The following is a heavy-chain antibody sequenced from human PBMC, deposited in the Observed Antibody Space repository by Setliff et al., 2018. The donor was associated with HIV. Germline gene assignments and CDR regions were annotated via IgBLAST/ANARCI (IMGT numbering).Heavy chain of an antibody. D-gene: IGHD6-13*01. CDR3: ARGVAAAGMLMDV. V-gene: IGHV4-4*07. J-gene: IGHJ6*03. CDR1: GGSMSGYY. CDR2: IHTSDTT. Sequence: SETLSLTCGVSGGSMSGYYWTWIRQPAGRGLEWIGRIHTSDTTRYNPSLQSRVAMSVDTSKNQFSLKLTSVSAADTAVYYCARGVAAAGMLMDVWGKGTTVTVSS.